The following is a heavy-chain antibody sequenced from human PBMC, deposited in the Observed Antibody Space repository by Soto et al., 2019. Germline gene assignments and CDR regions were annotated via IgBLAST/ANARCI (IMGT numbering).Heavy chain of an antibody. V-gene: IGHV4-4*02. CDR3: ARRAGWDAVHT. J-gene: IGHJ3*01. Sequence: QLQLPESGAGMVKPSGTLSLTCDVSGDSVSSPYYWRWVRQPPGKGLEWLGEVFHTGTTSYNPSLRSRVTIPLDKTHNQFALDLSYVTAADTAVYYCARRAGWDAVHTGGPGTVVMVSS. CDR2: VFHTGTT. D-gene: IGHD6-19*01. CDR1: GDSVSSPYY.